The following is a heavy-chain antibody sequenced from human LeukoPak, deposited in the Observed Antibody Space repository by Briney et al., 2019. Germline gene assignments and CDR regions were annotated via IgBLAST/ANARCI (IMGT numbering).Heavy chain of an antibody. V-gene: IGHV4-4*07. CDR1: GGSISSYY. J-gene: IGHJ3*02. D-gene: IGHD5-18*01. Sequence: PSETLSLTCAVSGGSISSYYWSWIRQPAGKGLKWIGRIYTSGSTNYNPSLKSRVAMSVDASKNQFSLKLSSVTAADTAVYYCARDTAMVTARRRFAFDIWGQGTMVTVSS. CDR2: IYTSGST. CDR3: ARDTAMVTARRRFAFDI.